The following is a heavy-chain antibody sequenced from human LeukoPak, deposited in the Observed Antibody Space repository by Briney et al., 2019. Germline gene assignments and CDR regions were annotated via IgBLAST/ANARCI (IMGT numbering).Heavy chain of an antibody. Sequence: ASVKVSCKASGYTFTGYYMHWVRQAPGQGLEWMVRLNPNSGGTNYAQKFHGRVTMIMDTSISTPYMERSRLRADETAVYYCARDARPRHNWFDPWGQGTLVTVSS. CDR3: ARDARPRHNWFDP. J-gene: IGHJ5*02. CDR1: GYTFTGYY. CDR2: LNPNSGGT. V-gene: IGHV1-2*06.